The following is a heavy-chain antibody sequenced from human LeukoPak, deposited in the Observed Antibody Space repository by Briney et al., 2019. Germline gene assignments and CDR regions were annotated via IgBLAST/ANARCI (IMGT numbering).Heavy chain of an antibody. V-gene: IGHV3-11*04. D-gene: IGHD2-21*02. CDR2: INTGGGSI. J-gene: IGHJ4*02. CDR3: ARTSTDCLDC. Sequence: PGGSLRLSCAASGFTFSDYNMSWIRQAPGKGLEYISYINTGGGSIYYADSVKGRFTISRDSAKNSLYLQMNNVRAEDTAVYYCARTSTDCLDCWGQGTLVTVSS. CDR1: GFTFSDYN.